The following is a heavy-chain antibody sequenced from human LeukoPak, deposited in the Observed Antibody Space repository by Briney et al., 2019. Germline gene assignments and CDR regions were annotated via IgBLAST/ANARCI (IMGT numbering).Heavy chain of an antibody. CDR3: TGAHSNSWSVF. Sequence: GGSLRLSCAASGFTVSGNYMSWVRHTPGKGLEWVSVIYSGGNSYYSDSVKGRFTISRNNSKTTFYLQMNSLRVEDTAVYYCTGAHSNSWSVFWGQGTLVTVSS. D-gene: IGHD5-18*01. CDR1: GFTVSGNY. CDR2: IYSGGNS. J-gene: IGHJ5*01. V-gene: IGHV3-53*01.